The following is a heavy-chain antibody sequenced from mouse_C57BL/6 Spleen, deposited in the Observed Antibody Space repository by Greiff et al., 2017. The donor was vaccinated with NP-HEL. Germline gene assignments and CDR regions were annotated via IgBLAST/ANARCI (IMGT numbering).Heavy chain of an antibody. J-gene: IGHJ3*01. D-gene: IGHD1-1*01. Sequence: QVQLQQSGAELARPGASVKMSCKASGYTFTSYTMHWVKQRPGQGLEWIGYINPSSGYTKYNQKFKDKATLTADKSSSTAYMQLSSLTSEDSAVYYCARGSSYDWFAYWGQGTLVTVSA. CDR1: GYTFTSYT. CDR3: ARGSSYDWFAY. V-gene: IGHV1-4*01. CDR2: INPSSGYT.